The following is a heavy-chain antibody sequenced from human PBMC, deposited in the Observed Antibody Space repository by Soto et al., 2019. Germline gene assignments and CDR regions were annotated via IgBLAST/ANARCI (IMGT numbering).Heavy chain of an antibody. D-gene: IGHD3-22*01. J-gene: IGHJ3*02. Sequence: ASVKVSCKVSGYTFTSYGISWVRQAPGQGLEWMGWISAYNGNTNYAQKLQGRVTMTTDTSTSTAYMELRSLRSDDTAVYYCARVFGDDYYDSSGAFDIWGQGTMVTVSS. CDR3: ARVFGDDYYDSSGAFDI. V-gene: IGHV1-18*01. CDR2: ISAYNGNT. CDR1: GYTFTSYG.